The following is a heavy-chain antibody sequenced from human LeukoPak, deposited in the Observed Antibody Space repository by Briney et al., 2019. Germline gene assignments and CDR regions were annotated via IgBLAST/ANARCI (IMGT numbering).Heavy chain of an antibody. CDR3: ARGRRDGYNSNFDY. CDR1: GGTFSSYA. V-gene: IGHV1-69*06. D-gene: IGHD5-24*01. CDR2: IIPIFCTA. J-gene: IGHJ4*02. Sequence: ASVKVSCKASGGTFSSYAISWVRQAPGQGLEWMGGIIPIFCTANYAQKFQGRVTITADKSTSTAYMQLSSLRSEDTAVYYCARGRRDGYNSNFDYWGQGTLVTVSS.